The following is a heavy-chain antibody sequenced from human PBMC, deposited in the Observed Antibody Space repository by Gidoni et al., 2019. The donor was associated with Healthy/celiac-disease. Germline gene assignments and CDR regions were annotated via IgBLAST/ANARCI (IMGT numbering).Heavy chain of an antibody. V-gene: IGHV3-23*01. J-gene: IGHJ4*02. CDR3: AKTIYYDSSGYYYPGFDY. CDR1: GFTFSSYA. D-gene: IGHD3-22*01. CDR2: ISGSGGST. Sequence: EVQLLESGGGLVQPGGSLRLSCAASGFTFSSYAMSWVRQAPGKGLEWGSAISGSGGSTYYADSVKGRFTISRDNSKNTLYLQMNSLRAEDTAVYYCAKTIYYDSSGYYYPGFDYWGQGTLVTVSS.